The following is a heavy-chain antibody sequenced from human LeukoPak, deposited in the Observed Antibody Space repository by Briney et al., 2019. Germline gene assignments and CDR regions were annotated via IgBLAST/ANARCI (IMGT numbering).Heavy chain of an antibody. D-gene: IGHD5-18*01. V-gene: IGHV1-18*01. Sequence: ASVKVSCKASGYTFTSYGISWVRQAPGQVLEWMGWISAYNGNTNYAQKLQGRVTMTTDTSTSTAYMELRSLRSDDTAVYYCAAAAMAPNFDYWGQGTLVTVSS. CDR3: AAAAMAPNFDY. J-gene: IGHJ4*02. CDR2: ISAYNGNT. CDR1: GYTFTSYG.